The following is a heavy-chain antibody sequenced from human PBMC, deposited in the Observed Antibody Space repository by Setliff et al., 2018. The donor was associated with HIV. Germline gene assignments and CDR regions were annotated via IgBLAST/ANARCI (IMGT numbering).Heavy chain of an antibody. CDR2: VYTSGST. D-gene: IGHD3-3*01. CDR3: AKGSGPPWFDP. CDR1: GGSIISYY. J-gene: IGHJ5*02. V-gene: IGHV4-4*07. Sequence: SETLSLTCTVSGGSIISYYWSWIRQPAGKGLEWIGRVYTSGSTNYNPSLKSRVTMSVDTSKNQFSLKLSSVTAADTAVYYCAKGSGPPWFDPWGQGTLVTVSS.